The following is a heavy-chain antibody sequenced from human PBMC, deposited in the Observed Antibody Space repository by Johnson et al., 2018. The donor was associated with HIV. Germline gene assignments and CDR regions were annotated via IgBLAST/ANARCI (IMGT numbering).Heavy chain of an antibody. CDR2: VRYDGSNK. D-gene: IGHD1-26*01. Sequence: QVQLVESGGGVVQPGGSLRLSCAASGFTLSSYGMHWVRQAPGKGLEWVVFVRYDGSNKYYADSVKGRFTISRDNSKNTLYLQMNSLRAEDTAVYYCARDRMRGATKDAFDIWGQGTMVTVSS. CDR1: GFTLSSYG. V-gene: IGHV3-30*02. J-gene: IGHJ3*02. CDR3: ARDRMRGATKDAFDI.